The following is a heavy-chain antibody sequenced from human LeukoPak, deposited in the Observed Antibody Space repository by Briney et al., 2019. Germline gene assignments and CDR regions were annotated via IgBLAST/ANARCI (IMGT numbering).Heavy chain of an antibody. J-gene: IGHJ4*02. CDR1: GFTFSNYA. V-gene: IGHV3-30-3*01. CDR2: ISHDGNNK. CDR3: ARDPSGSYCVDN. D-gene: IGHD1-26*01. Sequence: GGSLRLSCAASGFTFSNYAMHWVRQAPGMGLDWVATISHDGNNKYHADSVKGRFTISRDNSKNTLYLQMNSLRGEDTAVYYCARDPSGSYCVDNWGQGTLVTVSS.